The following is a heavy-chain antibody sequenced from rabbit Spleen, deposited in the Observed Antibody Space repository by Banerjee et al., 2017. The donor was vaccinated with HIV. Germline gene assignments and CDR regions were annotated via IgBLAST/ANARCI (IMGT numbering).Heavy chain of an antibody. Sequence: QSLEESGGDLVKPGASLTLTCTASGFSFSRGYFMCWVRQAPGKGLEWVVCIDAGSSGFTYFANWAKGRFTISKTSSTTVTLQMTSLTAADTATYFCARDAGYAGYNFKLWGPGTLVTVS. V-gene: IGHV1S40*01. CDR1: GFSFSRGYF. CDR3: ARDAGYAGYNFKL. D-gene: IGHD7-1*01. J-gene: IGHJ4*01. CDR2: IDAGSSGFT.